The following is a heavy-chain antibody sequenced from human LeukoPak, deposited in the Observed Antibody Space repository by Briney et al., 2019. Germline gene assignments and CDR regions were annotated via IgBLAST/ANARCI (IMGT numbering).Heavy chain of an antibody. CDR1: GFTFSSYA. D-gene: IGHD6-13*01. CDR3: AKRLTGWQQLVAGGWFDP. Sequence: GGSLRLSCEASGFTFSSYAMSWVRQAPGKGLAWVSVISSSADSTYYADSVKGRFTISRDNSKNTLYLQMNSLRAEDTAVYYCAKRLTGWQQLVAGGWFDPWGQGTLVTVSS. J-gene: IGHJ5*02. V-gene: IGHV3-23*01. CDR2: ISSSADST.